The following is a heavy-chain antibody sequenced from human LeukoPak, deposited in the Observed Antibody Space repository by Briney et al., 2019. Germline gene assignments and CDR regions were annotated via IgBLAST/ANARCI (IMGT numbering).Heavy chain of an antibody. V-gene: IGHV4-34*01. J-gene: IGHJ6*03. Sequence: SETLSLTCAVYGGSFSGYYWSWIRQPPGKGLEWIGEINHSGSTNYNPSLKSRVTISVDTSKNQFSLKLSSVTAADTAVYYCARLLSAVRLPRYYYYYMDVWGKGTTVTISS. D-gene: IGHD1-1*01. CDR1: GGSFSGYY. CDR2: INHSGST. CDR3: ARLLSAVRLPRYYYYYMDV.